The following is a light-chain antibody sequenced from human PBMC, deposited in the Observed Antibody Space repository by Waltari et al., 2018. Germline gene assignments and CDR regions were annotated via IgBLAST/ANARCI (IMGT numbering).Light chain of an antibody. CDR1: SSNIGDNV. CDR2: RND. CDR3: ATWDDRMNGHWV. Sequence: QSVLTQSPSASGTPGQRVTISCSGSSSNIGDNVVNWYQQLPGKAPKPLIYRNDQRPSGVPDRFSASKSGTSASLAISGLQSGDEADYYCATWDDRMNGHWVFGGGTKVTVL. V-gene: IGLV1-44*01. J-gene: IGLJ3*02.